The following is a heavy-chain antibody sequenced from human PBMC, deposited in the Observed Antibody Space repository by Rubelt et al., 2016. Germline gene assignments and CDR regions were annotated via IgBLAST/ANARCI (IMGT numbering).Heavy chain of an antibody. CDR2: INAGNDNT. D-gene: IGHD3-22*01. Sequence: QVQLVQSGAEVKKPGASVKVSCKASGYTFTNYAMHWLRQAPGQRLEWMGWINAGNDNTKYSQEFQGRVTITRDTSASTAYMELSSLRSEDTAVYYCARDGPYYDSSGSSYYYYGMDVWGQGTTVTVSS. J-gene: IGHJ6*02. CDR1: GYTFTNYA. V-gene: IGHV1-3*01. CDR3: ARDGPYYDSSGSSYYYYGMDV.